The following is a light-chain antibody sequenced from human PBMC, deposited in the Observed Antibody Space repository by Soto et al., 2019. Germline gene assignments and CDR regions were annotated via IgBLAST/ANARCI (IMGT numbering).Light chain of an antibody. J-gene: IGKJ4*01. CDR1: QSVSGY. CDR2: DAS. CDR3: QQRSNWPYLT. Sequence: EIVLTPSPDTLSLSPGERATLSCRASQSVSGYLGWYQQKPGQAPRLLIYDASNRAYGVPARFGGSGSGTNFTLTIASLEPDDVAVYYCQQRSNWPYLTFGGGTRV. V-gene: IGKV3-11*01.